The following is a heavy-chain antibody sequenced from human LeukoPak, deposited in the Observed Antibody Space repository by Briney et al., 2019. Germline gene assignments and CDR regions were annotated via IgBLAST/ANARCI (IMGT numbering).Heavy chain of an antibody. J-gene: IGHJ4*02. CDR1: GYTFTSYG. Sequence: ASVKVSCKASGYTFTSYGIGWVRQAPGQGLEWMGWISAYNGNTNYAQKLQGRVAMTTDTSTSTAYMELRSLRSDDTAVYYCGRDSSGYYFDYWGQGTLVTVSS. V-gene: IGHV1-18*01. CDR3: GRDSSGYYFDY. CDR2: ISAYNGNT. D-gene: IGHD3-22*01.